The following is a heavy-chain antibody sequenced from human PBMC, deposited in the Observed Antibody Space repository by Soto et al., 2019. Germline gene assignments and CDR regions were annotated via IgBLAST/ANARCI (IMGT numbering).Heavy chain of an antibody. Sequence: EVQLVESGGGLVQPGGSLRLSCAASEFTFNNYWMHWVRQVPGKGLEWVSRINTDGSTTNYADSVMGRFTISRDNADNTVYLQMHSLRAEDTAVYYCARVIYLKYVLDVWGQGATVTVSS. D-gene: IGHD2-21*01. CDR2: INTDGSTT. V-gene: IGHV3-74*01. CDR3: ARVIYLKYVLDV. J-gene: IGHJ6*02. CDR1: EFTFNNYW.